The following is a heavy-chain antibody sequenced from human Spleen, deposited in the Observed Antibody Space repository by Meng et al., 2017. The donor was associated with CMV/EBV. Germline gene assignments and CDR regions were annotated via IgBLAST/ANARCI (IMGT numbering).Heavy chain of an antibody. CDR1: GFTFSSYS. CDR3: ARYYDFWSGYSAYDAFDI. D-gene: IGHD3-3*01. CDR2: IKQDGIEK. Sequence: GESLKISCAASGFTFSSYSMNWVRQAPGKGLEWVANIKQDGIEKYYVDSVKGRFTISRDNAKNSLYLQMNSLRAEDTAVYYCARYYDFWSGYSAYDAFDIWGQGTMVTVSS. V-gene: IGHV3-7*01. J-gene: IGHJ3*02.